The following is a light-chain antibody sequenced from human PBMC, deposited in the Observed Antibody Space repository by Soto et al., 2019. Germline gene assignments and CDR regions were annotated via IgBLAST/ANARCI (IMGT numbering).Light chain of an antibody. V-gene: IGKV3-20*01. J-gene: IGKJ4*01. Sequence: EIVLTQSPGTLSLSPGEGVTLSCRASQTVNNNYLAWYQQTPGQAPKLLIYGASNRATGIPGRFGGSGSRTDFPLTISRLEPEDFAMYYCQQYGSSPVTFGGGTKVDIK. CDR1: QTVNNNY. CDR3: QQYGSSPVT. CDR2: GAS.